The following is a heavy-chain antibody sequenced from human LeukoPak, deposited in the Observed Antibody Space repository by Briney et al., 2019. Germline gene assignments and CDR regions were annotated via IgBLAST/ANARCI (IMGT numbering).Heavy chain of an antibody. D-gene: IGHD2-15*01. Sequence: SGTLSLTCAVSGGSISSNNWWSWVRQPPGKGLEWIGEIYHSGTTNYNPSLKSRVTISVDKSENQFSLKLSSVTADTAVYYCARGTPARAFDIWGQGTMVIVSS. CDR2: IYHSGTT. J-gene: IGHJ3*02. CDR1: GGSISSNNW. V-gene: IGHV4-4*02. CDR3: ARGTPARAFDI.